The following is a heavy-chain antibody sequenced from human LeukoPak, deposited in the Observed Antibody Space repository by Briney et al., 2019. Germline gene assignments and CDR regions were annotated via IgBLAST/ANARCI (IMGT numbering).Heavy chain of an antibody. CDR1: GASVSSSNYY. V-gene: IGHV4-39*01. CDR3: ARLFYNWGIDY. J-gene: IGHJ4*02. CDR2: IFYSGSP. Sequence: SETLSLTCTVSGASVSSSNYYWGWIRQPPGKGLEWVGTIFYSGSPYYIPSLKSRVTISVGTSKNRFSLKLISVTVSDTAVYYCARLFYNWGIDYWGQGTLVTVSS. D-gene: IGHD1-20*01.